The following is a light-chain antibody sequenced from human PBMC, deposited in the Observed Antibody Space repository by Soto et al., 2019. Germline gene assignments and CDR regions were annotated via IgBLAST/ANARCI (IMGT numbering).Light chain of an antibody. CDR3: QKYNYNSRT. Sequence: DIQVTQSPSTLSASVGDRITISCRTSQSVGNSLAWYQQKPGRAPKLLIYDASKLETGVSSRFSGSGSGTEFTLTISSLLPDDFVAYYCQKYNYNSRTFGGGTKVDI. J-gene: IGKJ4*01. CDR1: QSVGNS. CDR2: DAS. V-gene: IGKV1-5*03.